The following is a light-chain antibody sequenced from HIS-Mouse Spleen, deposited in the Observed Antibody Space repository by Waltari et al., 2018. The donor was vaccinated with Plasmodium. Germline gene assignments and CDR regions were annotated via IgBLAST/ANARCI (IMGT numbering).Light chain of an antibody. CDR1: SSDVGSYHL. V-gene: IGLV2-23*01. CDR3: CSYAGSSTWV. J-gene: IGLJ3*02. CDR2: EGS. Sequence: SALTQPASVSGSPGQSITISCTGTSSDVGSYHLVSWYQQHPGKAPKLMIYEGSKRPSGVSNRFSGSKSGNTASLTISGLQAEDEADYYCCSYAGSSTWVFGGGTKLTVL.